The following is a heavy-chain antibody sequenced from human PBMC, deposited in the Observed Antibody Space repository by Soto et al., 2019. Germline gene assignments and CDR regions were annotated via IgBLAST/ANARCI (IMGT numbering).Heavy chain of an antibody. CDR3: AKVGSSWYIYGWLDP. Sequence: EVQLVESGGTLVQRGRSLRLSCAASGFTFADYAMHWVRQAPGKGLEWVSGISRNSGTIGYADSVKGRFTISRDNAKNSLYLQMNSLRAEDTALYYCAKVGSSWYIYGWLDPWGQGTLVTVSS. CDR1: GFTFADYA. D-gene: IGHD6-13*01. V-gene: IGHV3-9*01. J-gene: IGHJ5*02. CDR2: ISRNSGTI.